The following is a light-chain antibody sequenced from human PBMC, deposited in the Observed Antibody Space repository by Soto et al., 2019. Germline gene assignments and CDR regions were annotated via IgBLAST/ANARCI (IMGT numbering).Light chain of an antibody. CDR1: SSDVGGYNY. CDR3: TSYTSSSPLDV. Sequence: QSALTQPASVSGSPGQSITISCTGTSSDVGGYNYVSWYQQHPGKAPKLIIYEVSNRPSGVPNRFFGSKSGNTASLTISGLQAEDEDEYYCTSYTSSSPLDVFGTGTKVTVL. V-gene: IGLV2-14*01. J-gene: IGLJ1*01. CDR2: EVS.